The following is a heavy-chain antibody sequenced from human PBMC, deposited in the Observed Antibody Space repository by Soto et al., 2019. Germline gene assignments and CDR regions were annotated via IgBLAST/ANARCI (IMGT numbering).Heavy chain of an antibody. CDR2: IFYDGSKK. CDR3: ATVGGDHGMDV. V-gene: IGHV3-33*01. CDR1: GFSFSSFG. D-gene: IGHD3-10*01. J-gene: IGHJ6*02. Sequence: QVQLVESGGGVVQPGRSLRLSCEASGFSFSSFGMHWVRQAPGKGLEWMTLIFYDGSKKYYADSMKGRFTISRDNSKNTLYLQMNSLRAEDTGVYYCATVGGDHGMDVWGQGTTVIVSS.